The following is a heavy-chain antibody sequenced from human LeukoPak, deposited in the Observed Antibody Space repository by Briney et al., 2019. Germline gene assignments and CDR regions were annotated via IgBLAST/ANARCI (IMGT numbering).Heavy chain of an antibody. CDR2: IYSADSA. J-gene: IGHJ4*02. V-gene: IGHV3-53*01. CDR3: AKDYAGRVSTFDD. CDR1: GFTVSRNY. D-gene: IGHD1-26*01. Sequence: GGSLRLSCAASGFTVSRNYMSWVRQAPGKGLEWVSVIYSADSAYYADSVRGRFTISRDNSKNTLYLQMNSLRAEDTAVYYCAKDYAGRVSTFDDWGQGTLVTVSS.